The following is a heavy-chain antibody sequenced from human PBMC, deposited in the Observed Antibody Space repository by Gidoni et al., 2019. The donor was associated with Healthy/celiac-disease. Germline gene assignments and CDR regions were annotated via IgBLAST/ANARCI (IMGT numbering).Heavy chain of an antibody. CDR3: ARVKGDYPDLLPNRYFDL. V-gene: IGHV4-31*03. CDR2: IYYSGST. D-gene: IGHD4-17*01. J-gene: IGHJ2*01. Sequence: QVQLQESGPGLVKPSQTLSLTCTVSGGPISSGGYYWGWIRQHSGKGLEWIGHIYYSGSTYYNPSLKSRVTISVDTSKNQFSLKLSSVTAADTAVYYCARVKGDYPDLLPNRYFDLWGRGTLVTVSS. CDR1: GGPISSGGYY.